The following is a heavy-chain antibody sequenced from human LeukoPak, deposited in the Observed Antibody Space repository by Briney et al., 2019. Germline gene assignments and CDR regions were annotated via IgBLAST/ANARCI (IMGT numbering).Heavy chain of an antibody. D-gene: IGHD2-8*01. J-gene: IGHJ4*02. Sequence: GASETVSCKASGGTFSSYAISWVRQAPGQGLEWMGGIIPIFGTANYAQKFQGRVTITADESTSTAYMELSSLRSEDTAVYYCASYCTNGVCYTGAPNYYFDYWGQGTLVTVSS. CDR2: IIPIFGTA. V-gene: IGHV1-69*13. CDR3: ASYCTNGVCYTGAPNYYFDY. CDR1: GGTFSSYA.